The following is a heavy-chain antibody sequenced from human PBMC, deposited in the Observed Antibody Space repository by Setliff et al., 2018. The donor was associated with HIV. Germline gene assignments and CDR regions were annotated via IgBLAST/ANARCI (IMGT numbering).Heavy chain of an antibody. CDR2: IIPLSGTT. CDR3: ARGRWLQSFDY. D-gene: IGHD5-12*01. Sequence: GASVKVSCKVSGGSFSSFAMSWVRQAPGHGLEWMGGIIPLSGTTNYAQKLDGRVTLSADESTSTAYMQLNSLTSEDTAVYYCARGRWLQSFDYWGQGTLVTVSS. J-gene: IGHJ4*02. CDR1: GGSFSSFA. V-gene: IGHV1-69*13.